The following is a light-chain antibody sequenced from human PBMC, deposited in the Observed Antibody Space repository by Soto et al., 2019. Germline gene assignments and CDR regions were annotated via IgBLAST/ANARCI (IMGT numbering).Light chain of an antibody. CDR2: GAS. CDR3: QQYGSSPWT. CDR1: QSVSSSY. J-gene: IGKJ1*01. Sequence: EIVLTQSPGTLSLSPGERATLSCRASQSVSSSYLAWYQQKPGQAPRLLIYGASSRATGIPGRFSGSGSGTDFTLTISRLEREDFAVYYCQQYGSSPWTFGQGTKVEI. V-gene: IGKV3-20*01.